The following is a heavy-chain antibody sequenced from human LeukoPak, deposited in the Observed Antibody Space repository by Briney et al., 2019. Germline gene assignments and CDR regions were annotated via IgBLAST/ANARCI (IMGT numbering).Heavy chain of an antibody. D-gene: IGHD3-22*01. J-gene: IGHJ4*02. V-gene: IGHV3-15*01. CDR3: TTDGHYYDSSGYYSCYFDY. CDR2: IKSKTDGGTT. CDR1: GFTFSNAW. Sequence: GGSLRLSCAASGFTFSNAWMSWVRQAPGKGLEWVGRIKSKTDGGTTDYAAPVKGRFTISRDDSKNTLYLQMNSLKTEDTAVYYCTTDGHYYDSSGYYSCYFDYWGQGTLVTVSS.